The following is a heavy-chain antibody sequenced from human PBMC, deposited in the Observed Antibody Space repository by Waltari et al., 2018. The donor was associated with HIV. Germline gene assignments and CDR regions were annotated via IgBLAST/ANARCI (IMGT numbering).Heavy chain of an antibody. CDR3: VGGSYPGWAFDI. V-gene: IGHV3-30*02. CDR1: GFTFSSSG. Sequence: QVQLVEAGGGVVQPGGSLRLSCAGPGFTFSSSGMQWVRQAPGKGLEWVAFIRYDGSNKYYADSVKGRFTISRDNSKNTLYLQMNSLRAEDTAVYYCVGGSYPGWAFDIWGQGTMVTVSS. J-gene: IGHJ3*02. D-gene: IGHD1-26*01. CDR2: IRYDGSNK.